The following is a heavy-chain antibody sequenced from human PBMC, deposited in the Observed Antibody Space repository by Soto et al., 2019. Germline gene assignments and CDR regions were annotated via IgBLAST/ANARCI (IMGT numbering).Heavy chain of an antibody. J-gene: IGHJ5*02. D-gene: IGHD1-7*01. CDR1: GGSISPYY. CDR2: IYYGGTT. CDR3: ARTESGTFDP. Sequence: SETLSLTCTVSGGSISPYYWTWVRQPPGKGLEWIGYIYYGGTTSYNPSLMSRVTISVDRSKNQFSLKLSSVTAADTAVYYCARTESGTFDPWGQGTLVTVSS. V-gene: IGHV4-59*12.